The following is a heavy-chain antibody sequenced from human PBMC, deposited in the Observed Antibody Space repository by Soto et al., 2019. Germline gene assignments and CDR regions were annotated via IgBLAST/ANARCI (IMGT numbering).Heavy chain of an antibody. D-gene: IGHD6-25*01. CDR1: GGSISSYY. CDR2: IYNSGST. J-gene: IGHJ6*03. V-gene: IGHV4-59*08. Sequence: SETLSLTCTVSGGSISSYYWSWIRQPPGKGLEWIGNIYNSGSTNYNPSLQSRVTISVDTSKNQYSLKLSAVTAADTAVYYCAGSKRIRGYYYYMDVWGKGTTVTVSS. CDR3: AGSKRIRGYYYYMDV.